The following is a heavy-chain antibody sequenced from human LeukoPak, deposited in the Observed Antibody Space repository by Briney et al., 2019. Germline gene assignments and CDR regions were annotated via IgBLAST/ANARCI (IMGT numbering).Heavy chain of an antibody. CDR1: GFTYSTYT. CDR3: AKAYVDSSKYGMDV. J-gene: IGHJ6*02. D-gene: IGHD6-13*01. V-gene: IGHV3-23*01. CDR2: ISNTGGTT. Sequence: GGSLRLSCAASGFTYSTYTIRWARQAPGKGLEWVAGISNTGGTTVYADSVKGRFTISRDNSKKTLSLQMNSLRVDDTAIYYCAKAYVDSSKYGMDVWGQGTTVTVSS.